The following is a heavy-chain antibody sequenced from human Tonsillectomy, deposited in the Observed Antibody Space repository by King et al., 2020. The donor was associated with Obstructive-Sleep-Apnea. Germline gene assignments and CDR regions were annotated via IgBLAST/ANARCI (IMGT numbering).Heavy chain of an antibody. J-gene: IGHJ4*02. V-gene: IGHV4-59*08. Sequence: QLQESGPGLVKPSETLSLTCSVSGGSPNNYYCSWIRQPPGKGLEWIGYMYYSGNTNFNPSLKSRVTISADTAKIQFSLRLSPVTAADTAVYYCARHRGVDDSGGYGDYFDYWGPGTLFTVSS. CDR2: MYYSGNT. CDR3: ARHRGVDDSGGYGDYFDY. CDR1: GGSPNNYY. D-gene: IGHD5-12*01.